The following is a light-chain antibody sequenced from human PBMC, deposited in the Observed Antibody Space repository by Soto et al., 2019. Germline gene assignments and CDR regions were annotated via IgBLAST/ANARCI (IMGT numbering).Light chain of an antibody. CDR3: HQYENLPT. CDR2: DAS. CDR1: QNINNY. J-gene: IGKJ5*01. V-gene: IGKV1-33*01. Sequence: DIQMTQSPSSLSASVGDRVTITCQASQNINNYLNWYQQKPGRAPKLLIYDASNLEAGVPSSFRGSGSGTDFTFTISRLQPEDIATYYCHQYENLPTFGQGTLLEIK.